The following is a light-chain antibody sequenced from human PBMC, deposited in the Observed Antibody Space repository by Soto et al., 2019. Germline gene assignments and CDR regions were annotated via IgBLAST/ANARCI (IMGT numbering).Light chain of an antibody. V-gene: IGKV1-39*01. CDR1: QNINNF. CDR3: QQYNSYPLT. CDR2: ASS. J-gene: IGKJ1*01. Sequence: DIQMIQSPSSLSASVGDRVTITCRAGQNINNFLNWYLQKPGEAPKLLIYASSTLHSGVSSRFSGSGSGTDFTLTISGLQPDDPATYYCQQYNSYPLTFGQGTKVEI.